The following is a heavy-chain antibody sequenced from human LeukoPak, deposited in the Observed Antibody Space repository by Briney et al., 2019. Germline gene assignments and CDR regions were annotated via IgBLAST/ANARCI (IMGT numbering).Heavy chain of an antibody. CDR1: GYTFTSYY. CDR2: INPSGGST. V-gene: IGHV1-46*01. J-gene: IGHJ4*02. D-gene: IGHD3-22*01. CDR3: AREPIPYYYDSSGYFYYFDY. Sequence: ASVKVSCKASGYTFTSYYMHWVRQAPGQGLEWMGIINPSGGSTSYAQKFQGRVTMTRDMSTSTVYMELRSLRSDDTAVYYCAREPIPYYYDSSGYFYYFDYWGQGTLVTVSS.